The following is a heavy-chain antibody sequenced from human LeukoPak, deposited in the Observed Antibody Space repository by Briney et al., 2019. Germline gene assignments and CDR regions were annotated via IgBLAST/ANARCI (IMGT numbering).Heavy chain of an antibody. Sequence: GGSLRLSCAASGFTFSSYGMHWVRQAPGKGLEWVAFIRYDGSNKYYADSVKGRFTISRDNSKNTLYLQMNSLRAEDTAVYYCAKDGAVTTEPYFDYWGQGTLVTVSS. CDR2: IRYDGSNK. V-gene: IGHV3-30*02. CDR1: GFTFSSYG. D-gene: IGHD4-17*01. J-gene: IGHJ4*02. CDR3: AKDGAVTTEPYFDY.